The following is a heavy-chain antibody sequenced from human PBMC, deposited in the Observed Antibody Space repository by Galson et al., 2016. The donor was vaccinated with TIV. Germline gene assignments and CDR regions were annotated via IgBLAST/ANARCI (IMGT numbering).Heavy chain of an antibody. Sequence: SVKVSCKASGYTFTHYYMHWVRQAPGQGLEWMGIIDPSGGSTSYAQKLQGRVTMTRDTSTSTVYMELSSLRSEDTAVYYCATWGAGNYHYYMDVWGKGTTVTVSS. CDR2: IDPSGGST. D-gene: IGHD6-19*01. J-gene: IGHJ6*03. V-gene: IGHV1-46*04. CDR1: GYTFTHYY. CDR3: ATWGAGNYHYYMDV.